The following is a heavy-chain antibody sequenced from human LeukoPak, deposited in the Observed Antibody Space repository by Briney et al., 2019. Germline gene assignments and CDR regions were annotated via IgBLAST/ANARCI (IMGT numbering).Heavy chain of an antibody. D-gene: IGHD3-22*01. CDR3: AKLSSGYYNDAFEI. CDR1: GFTFDDYA. J-gene: IGHJ3*02. Sequence: GGSLRLSCAASGFTFDDYAMHWVRQAPGKGLEWVSGISWNSGSIGYADSVKGRFTISRDNAKNSLYLQMNSLRAEDTAVYYCAKLSSGYYNDAFEIWGQGTMVTVSS. V-gene: IGHV3-9*01. CDR2: ISWNSGSI.